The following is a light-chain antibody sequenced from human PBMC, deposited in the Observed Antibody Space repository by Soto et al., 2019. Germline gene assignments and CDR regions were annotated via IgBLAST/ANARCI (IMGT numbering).Light chain of an antibody. J-gene: IGKJ5*01. V-gene: IGKV1-5*01. CDR3: QQYNNWLSIT. CDR1: QSISSW. CDR2: DAS. Sequence: DIQMTQSPSTLSASVGDRVTITFRASQSISSWLAWYQQKPGKAPKLLIYDASSLESGVPSRFSGRGSGTEFTLTISSLQSEDFAVYYCQQYNNWLSITFGQGTRLEIK.